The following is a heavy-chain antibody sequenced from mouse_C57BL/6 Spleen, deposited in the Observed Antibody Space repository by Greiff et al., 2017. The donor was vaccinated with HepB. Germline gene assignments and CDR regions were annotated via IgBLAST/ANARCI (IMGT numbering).Heavy chain of an antibody. CDR1: GYTFTDYY. CDR3: ARLKGAQFYGSSLWYFDY. J-gene: IGHJ2*01. Sequence: EVQLQQSGPELVKPGASVKISCKASGYTFTDYYMNWVKQSHGKSLEWIGDINPNNGGTSYNQKFKGKATLTVDKSSSTAYMELRSLTSEDSAVYYCARLKGAQFYGSSLWYFDYWGQGTTLTVSS. V-gene: IGHV1-26*01. CDR2: INPNNGGT. D-gene: IGHD1-1*01.